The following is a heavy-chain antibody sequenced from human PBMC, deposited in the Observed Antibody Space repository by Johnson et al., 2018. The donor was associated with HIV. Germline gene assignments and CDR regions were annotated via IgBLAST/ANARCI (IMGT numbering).Heavy chain of an antibody. CDR1: GLIFSDYY. J-gene: IGHJ3*01. CDR3: ARGLHTGYCSGGSCYGARAFEL. D-gene: IGHD2-15*01. V-gene: IGHV3-11*04. CDR2: ISGSSSAM. Sequence: QVQLVESGGGLVKPGGSLRLSCAASGLIFSDYYMSWICQAPGKGLEWVSSISGSSSAMYYADSVKGRFTISRDNAKNLLYLQMNSLRAEDTAVYYCARGLHTGYCSGGSCYGARAFELWGQGTMVTVSS.